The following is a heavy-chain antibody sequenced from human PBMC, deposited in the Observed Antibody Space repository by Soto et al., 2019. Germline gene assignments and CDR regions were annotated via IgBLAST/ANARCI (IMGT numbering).Heavy chain of an antibody. V-gene: IGHV4-59*12. CDR1: GGSISSYY. Sequence: SETLSLTCTVSGGSISSYYWSWIRQPPGKGLEWIGYIYYSGSTNYNPSLKSRVTISVDTSKNQFSLKLSSVTAADTAVYYCARAVWFGESHRFDYWGQGTLVTVSS. CDR3: ARAVWFGESHRFDY. J-gene: IGHJ4*02. CDR2: IYYSGST. D-gene: IGHD3-10*01.